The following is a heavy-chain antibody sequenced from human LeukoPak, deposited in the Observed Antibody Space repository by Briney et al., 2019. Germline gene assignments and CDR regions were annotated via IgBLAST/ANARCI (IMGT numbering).Heavy chain of an antibody. Sequence: GASVKVSCKASGYTFTGYYLHWVRQAPGQGLEWMGWINPHSGGTNYAQKFQGRVTMTRDTSISTAHMELSRLRSDDTAVYYCARDVVTTITVIYWGQGTLVTVSS. CDR3: ARDVVTTITVIY. CDR1: GYTFTGYY. J-gene: IGHJ4*02. D-gene: IGHD5-12*01. CDR2: INPHSGGT. V-gene: IGHV1-2*02.